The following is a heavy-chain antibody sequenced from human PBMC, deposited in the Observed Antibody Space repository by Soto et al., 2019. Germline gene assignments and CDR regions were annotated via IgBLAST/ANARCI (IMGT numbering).Heavy chain of an antibody. J-gene: IGHJ4*02. CDR2: MNPNSGNT. D-gene: IGHD6-13*01. CDR3: ARGLVAGSSWYDY. Sequence: ASVKASCKASGYTFTNYDISWVRQATGQGLEWMGWMNPNSGNTGYAQKFQGRVTMTRNTSISTAYMELSSLRSEDTAVYYCARGLVAGSSWYDYWGQGTLVTVSS. CDR1: GYTFTNYD. V-gene: IGHV1-8*01.